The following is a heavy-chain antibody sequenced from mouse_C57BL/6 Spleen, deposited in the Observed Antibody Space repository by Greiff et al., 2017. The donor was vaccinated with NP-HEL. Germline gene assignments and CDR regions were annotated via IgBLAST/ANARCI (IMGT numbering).Heavy chain of an antibody. V-gene: IGHV1-82*01. CDR1: GYAFSSSW. CDR3: ARDGADGNLMDY. D-gene: IGHD2-1*01. J-gene: IGHJ4*01. Sequence: VQLQQSGPELVKPGASVKISCKASGYAFSSSWMNWVKQRPGKGLEWIGRIYPGDGDTNYNGKFKGKATLTADKSSSTAYMQLSSLTSEDSAVYFCARDGADGNLMDYWGQGTSVTVSS. CDR2: IYPGDGDT.